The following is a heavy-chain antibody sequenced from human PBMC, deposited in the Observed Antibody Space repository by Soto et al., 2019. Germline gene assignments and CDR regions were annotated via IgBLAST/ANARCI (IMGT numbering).Heavy chain of an antibody. J-gene: IGHJ4*02. D-gene: IGHD3-22*01. Sequence: PGESLKISCAASGFTFTTYAMTWVRQAPGKGLEWVSTLSGTGRSTYYADSVKGRFTISRDNSKNTLFLQMNSLGAEDTAIYYCAKDGSYYFDSSGYFYFDSWGQGTLVTVSS. CDR2: LSGTGRST. V-gene: IGHV3-23*01. CDR1: GFTFTTYA. CDR3: AKDGSYYFDSSGYFYFDS.